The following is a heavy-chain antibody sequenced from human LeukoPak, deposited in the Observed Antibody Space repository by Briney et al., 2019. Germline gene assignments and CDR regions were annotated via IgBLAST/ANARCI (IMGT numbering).Heavy chain of an antibody. CDR1: GFTFSSWS. V-gene: IGHV3-48*04. Sequence: GGSLRLSCAASGFTFSSWSMNWARQAPGKGLEWLSYISSGSSPIYYADSVKGRFTISRDDAKNLVYLQMNSLRAEDTAVYYCTYLRTPYYNDKWLDRWGQGALVTVSS. CDR3: TYLRTPYYNDKWLDR. J-gene: IGHJ5*02. CDR2: ISSGSSPI. D-gene: IGHD3/OR15-3a*01.